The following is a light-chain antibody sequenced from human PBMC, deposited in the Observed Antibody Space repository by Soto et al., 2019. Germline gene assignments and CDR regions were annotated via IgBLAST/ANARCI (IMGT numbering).Light chain of an antibody. CDR3: SSCTGSSTHVT. Sequence: QSALTQPASVSGSPGQSIPISCTGTSNDLGGYKYVSWYQQHPGKAPKLMIYDVTARPSGVSNRFSGSKSGNTASLTISGLQPEDEADYYCSSCTGSSTHVTFGVGTKLTVL. CDR1: SNDLGGYKY. V-gene: IGLV2-14*03. J-gene: IGLJ2*01. CDR2: DVT.